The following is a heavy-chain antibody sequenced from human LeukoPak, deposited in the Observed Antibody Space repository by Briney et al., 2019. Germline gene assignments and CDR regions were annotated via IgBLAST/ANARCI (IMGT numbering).Heavy chain of an antibody. V-gene: IGHV1-46*01. J-gene: IGHJ4*02. CDR3: ARDYYDSSGYGLGLDY. CDR2: INPSGGST. Sequence: ASVKVSCKASGYTFTSYYMHWVRQAPGQGLEWMGIINPSGGSTSYAQKFQGRVTMTRDMSTSTVYMELSSLRSEDTAVYYCARDYYDSSGYGLGLDYWGQGTLVTVSS. CDR1: GYTFTSYY. D-gene: IGHD3-22*01.